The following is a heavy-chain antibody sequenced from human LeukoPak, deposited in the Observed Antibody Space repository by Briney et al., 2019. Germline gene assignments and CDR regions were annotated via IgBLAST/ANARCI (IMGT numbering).Heavy chain of an antibody. J-gene: IGHJ4*02. V-gene: IGHV3-33*06. Sequence: GGSLRLSCAASGFMFPSFGIHWVRQAPGKGLEWVAVSWHDGYNHFYADSVKGRFTISRDNSKNMLYLQMNSLRAEDTAVYYCVKGRISEDGLDFWGQGTLVTVSS. CDR1: GFMFPSFG. CDR2: SWHDGYNH. D-gene: IGHD6-13*01. CDR3: VKGRISEDGLDF.